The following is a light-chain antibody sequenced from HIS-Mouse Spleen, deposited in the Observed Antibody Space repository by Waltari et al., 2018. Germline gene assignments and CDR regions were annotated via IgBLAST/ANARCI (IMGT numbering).Light chain of an antibody. CDR1: SRDVGSYNL. CDR3: CSYAGSSTWV. CDR2: KGS. Sequence: QSALTQPASVSGSPGQSTTISCPGTSRDVGSYNLVSWYQQHPGKAPKLSIYKGSKRPSGVSNRFSGSKSGNTASLTISGLQAEDEADYYCCSYAGSSTWVFGGGTKLTVL. V-gene: IGLV2-23*01. J-gene: IGLJ3*02.